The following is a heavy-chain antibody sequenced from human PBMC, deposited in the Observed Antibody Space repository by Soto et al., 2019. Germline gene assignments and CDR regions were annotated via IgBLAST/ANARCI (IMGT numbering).Heavy chain of an antibody. CDR1: GLIFSNYK. D-gene: IGHD3-3*01. Sequence: PGGSLRLSCAASGLIFSNYKMHWVRQAPGKGLVWVSRISTDGSITDYADSVKGRFTVSRDNAKNTLYLQMNSLRVDDTAVYYCARDNTYYDFWSGYEPYYYYYYMDVWGKGTTVTVSS. J-gene: IGHJ6*03. CDR3: ARDNTYYDFWSGYEPYYYYYYMDV. V-gene: IGHV3-74*01. CDR2: ISTDGSIT.